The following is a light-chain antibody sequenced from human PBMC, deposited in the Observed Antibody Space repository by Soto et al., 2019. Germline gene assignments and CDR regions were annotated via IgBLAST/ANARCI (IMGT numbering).Light chain of an antibody. V-gene: IGKV1-9*01. J-gene: IGKJ3*01. CDR3: QQLNNYPLT. CDR2: AAS. CDR1: PGISSY. Sequence: IQLTQSPSSLSASVGDRVTITCRASPGISSYLAWYQQKPGKAPKLLIYAASTLQSGVPSRFSGSGSGTDFTLTISSPQPEDFATYYCQQLNNYPLTFGPGTKVDIK.